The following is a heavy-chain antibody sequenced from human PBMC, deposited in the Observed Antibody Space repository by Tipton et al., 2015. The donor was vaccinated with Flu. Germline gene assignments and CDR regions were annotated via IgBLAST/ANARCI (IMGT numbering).Heavy chain of an antibody. V-gene: IGHV3-23*01. D-gene: IGHD1-26*01. CDR2: ISVGGGDT. J-gene: IGHJ4*02. CDR3: AKGGWADN. CDR1: GFTFSTYV. Sequence: SLRLSCAASGFTFSTYVMTWVRQAPGKGLEWVSAISVGGGDTYLADSVKGRFTMSRDNSKDTVYLQMNSLRVEDTAIYYCAKGGWADNWGQGTLVTVSS.